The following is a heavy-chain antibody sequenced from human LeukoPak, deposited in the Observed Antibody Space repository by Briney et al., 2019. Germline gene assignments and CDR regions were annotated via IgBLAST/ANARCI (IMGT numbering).Heavy chain of an antibody. V-gene: IGHV3-48*04. Sequence: PGGSLRLSCAASGFTFSSYSMKWVRQAPGKGLEWVSYISFSSSTIYYADSVKGRFTISRDNAKNSLYLQMSSLRAEDTAVYFCVRGDPDYYDTSGHDYWGQGTLVTVSS. CDR2: ISFSSSTI. J-gene: IGHJ4*02. CDR1: GFTFSSYS. CDR3: VRGDPDYYDTSGHDY. D-gene: IGHD3-22*01.